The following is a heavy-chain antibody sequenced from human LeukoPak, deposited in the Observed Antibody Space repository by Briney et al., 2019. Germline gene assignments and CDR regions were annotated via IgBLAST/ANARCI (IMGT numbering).Heavy chain of an antibody. CDR2: INHSGST. CDR1: GGSFSGYY. D-gene: IGHD1-26*01. V-gene: IGHV4-34*01. J-gene: IGHJ4*02. CDR3: ARGPNSGAVY. Sequence: PSETLSLTCAVYGGSFSGYYWSWIRQPPGKGLEWIGEINHSGSTNYNPSLKSRVTISVDTSKNQFSLKLSSVTAADTAVYYCARGPNSGAVYWGQGILVTVSS.